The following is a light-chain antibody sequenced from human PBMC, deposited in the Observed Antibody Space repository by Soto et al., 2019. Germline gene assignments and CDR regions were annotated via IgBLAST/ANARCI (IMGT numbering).Light chain of an antibody. J-gene: IGLJ1*01. CDR3: SSYAGSNNPYV. V-gene: IGLV2-8*01. CDR1: SSDFGGYDY. Sequence: QSALTQPRSVSGSPGQSVTISCTGTSSDFGGYDYVSWYQQHPGKAPKLMIYEVTKRPLGVPDRFSGSKSGNTASLTVSGLQAEDEADYYCSSYAGSNNPYVFGTGTKLTVL. CDR2: EVT.